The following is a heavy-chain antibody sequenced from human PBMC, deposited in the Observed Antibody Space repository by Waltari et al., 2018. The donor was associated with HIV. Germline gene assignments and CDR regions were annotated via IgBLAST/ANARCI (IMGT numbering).Heavy chain of an antibody. J-gene: IGHJ4*02. CDR2: INPNSGGT. CDR1: GYTFTGYY. V-gene: IGHV1-2*02. D-gene: IGHD6-6*01. Sequence: QVQLVQSGAEVKKPGGSVKVSCKASGYTFTGYYMHWVRQAPGQGLEWMVWINPNSGGTNYAQKFQGRVTMTRDTSISTAYMELSRLRSDDTAVYYCATALYSSSSAGSIDYWGQGTLVTVSS. CDR3: ATALYSSSSAGSIDY.